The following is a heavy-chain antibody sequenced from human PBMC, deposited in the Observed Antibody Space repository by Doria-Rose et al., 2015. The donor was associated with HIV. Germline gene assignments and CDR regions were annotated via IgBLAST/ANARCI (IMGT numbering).Heavy chain of an antibody. D-gene: IGHD3-3*01. CDR2: TYYTGTS. CDR1: GASVSSRGYY. CDR3: ARMGSYRELDY. Sequence: VSGASVSSRGYYWNWIRQVPGKGLESLGYTYYTGTSDYSPSLESRLNMAVDTSKNQFSLKLSFVTVADTAVYYCARMGSYRELDYWGQGALVIVSA. V-gene: IGHV4-31*02. J-gene: IGHJ4*02.